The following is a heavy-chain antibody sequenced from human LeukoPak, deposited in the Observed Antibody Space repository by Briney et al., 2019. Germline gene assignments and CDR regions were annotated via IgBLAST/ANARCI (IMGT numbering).Heavy chain of an antibody. V-gene: IGHV3-7*01. Sequence: GGSLRLSCAASGFTFSSYWMSWVRQAPGKGLEWVANIKQDGSEKYYVDSVKGRFTISRDNAKNSLYLQMNSLRAEDTAVYYCARDSGSTSSPGYYYYYYMDVWGKGTTVTVSS. CDR3: ARDSGSTSSPGYYYYYYMDV. D-gene: IGHD2-2*01. J-gene: IGHJ6*03. CDR1: GFTFSSYW. CDR2: IKQDGSEK.